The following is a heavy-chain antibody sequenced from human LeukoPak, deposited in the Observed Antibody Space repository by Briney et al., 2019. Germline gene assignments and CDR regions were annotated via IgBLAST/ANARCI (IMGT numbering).Heavy chain of an antibody. D-gene: IGHD6-19*01. J-gene: IGHJ4*02. CDR1: GFSFSSSA. V-gene: IGHV3-23*01. CDR2: ISGSGGNT. CDR3: AKGYSSGWSGFSAFDY. Sequence: GGSLRLSCAASGFSFSSSAMSWVRQAPGKGLEWVSVISGSGGNTKYADSVKGRFTLSRDNSKNTLYLQMNSLRAEDTAVCYCAKGYSSGWSGFSAFDYWGQGTLVTVSS.